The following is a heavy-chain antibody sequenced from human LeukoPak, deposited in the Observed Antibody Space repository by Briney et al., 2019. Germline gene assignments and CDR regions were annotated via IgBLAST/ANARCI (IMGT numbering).Heavy chain of an antibody. CDR3: ASTYYDILTGYSAFDY. Sequence: GASVKVSCKASGGTFSSYAISWVRQAPGQGLEWMGGIIPIFGTANYAQKFQGRVTITADESTSTACMELSSLRSEDTAVYYCASTYYDILTGYSAFDYWGQGTLVTVSS. V-gene: IGHV1-69*13. J-gene: IGHJ4*02. D-gene: IGHD3-9*01. CDR1: GGTFSSYA. CDR2: IIPIFGTA.